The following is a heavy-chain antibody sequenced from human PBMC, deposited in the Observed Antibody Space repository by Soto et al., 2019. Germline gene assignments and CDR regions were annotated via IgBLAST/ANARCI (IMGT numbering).Heavy chain of an antibody. V-gene: IGHV3-21*01. CDR3: ARVHYYDSSGFYL. J-gene: IGHJ4*02. Sequence: GGSLRLSCSASGFPFSSYSMNWVRQAPGKGLEWVSSISSSSSYIYYGDSVKGRFTISRDNAKNSLYLQMNSLRAEDTATYYCARVHYYDSSGFYLWGQGTLVTVSA. D-gene: IGHD3-22*01. CDR1: GFPFSSYS. CDR2: ISSSSSYI.